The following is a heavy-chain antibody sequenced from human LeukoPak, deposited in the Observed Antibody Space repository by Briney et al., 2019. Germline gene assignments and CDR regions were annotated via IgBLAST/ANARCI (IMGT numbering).Heavy chain of an antibody. J-gene: IGHJ3*02. V-gene: IGHV3-30*04. D-gene: IGHD7-27*01. CDR3: ARDLNWGAFDI. CDR1: GFTFSSYA. CDR2: ISYDGSNK. Sequence: GRSLRLSCAASGFTFSSYAMHWVRQAPGKGLEWVAVISYDGSNKYYADSVKGRFTISRDNSKNTLYLQMNSLRAEDTAVYYCARDLNWGAFDIRGQGTMVSVSS.